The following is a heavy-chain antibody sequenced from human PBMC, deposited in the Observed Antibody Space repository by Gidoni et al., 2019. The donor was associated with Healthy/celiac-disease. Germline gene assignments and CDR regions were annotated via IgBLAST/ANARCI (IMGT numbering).Heavy chain of an antibody. Sequence: QVQLVESGGGVVQPGRSLRLSCAASGFTFTSYGMHWVRQAPGKGLEWVAVIWYDGSNKYYADSVKGRFTISRDNSKNTLYLQMNSLRAEDTAVYYCAREVVAGNNWFDPWGQGTLVTVSS. CDR2: IWYDGSNK. CDR3: AREVVAGNNWFDP. CDR1: GFTFTSYG. V-gene: IGHV3-33*01. J-gene: IGHJ5*02. D-gene: IGHD2-15*01.